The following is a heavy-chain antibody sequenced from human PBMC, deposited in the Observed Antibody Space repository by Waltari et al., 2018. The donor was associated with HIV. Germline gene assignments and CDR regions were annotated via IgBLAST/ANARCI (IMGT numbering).Heavy chain of an antibody. Sequence: EVQLVESGGGLVQPGGSLSLSCTTSGFIFSNFWMSWVRQAPGKGLEWVANINQDGSATYSVGSVKGRFTVSRDNAKTSLYLQMNSLRAEDTAVYYCARGLNWNYGFFWGQGSLVTVSS. V-gene: IGHV3-7*01. D-gene: IGHD1-7*01. J-gene: IGHJ4*02. CDR3: ARGLNWNYGFF. CDR2: INQDGSAT. CDR1: GFIFSNFW.